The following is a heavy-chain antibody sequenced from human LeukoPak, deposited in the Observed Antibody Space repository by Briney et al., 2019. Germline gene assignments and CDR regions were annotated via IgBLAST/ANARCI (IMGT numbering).Heavy chain of an antibody. CDR2: MYYGGST. J-gene: IGHJ4*02. CDR1: GASISAYY. Sequence: SETLSLTCTVSGASISAYYWSWIRQPPGKGLEWLAYMYYGGSTNYNPSLKSRVTMPVDTSKSQFSLKMSSVTAADTAVYYCARRAVPAAATFDYWGPGTLVTVSS. V-gene: IGHV4-59*08. D-gene: IGHD2-2*01. CDR3: ARRAVPAAATFDY.